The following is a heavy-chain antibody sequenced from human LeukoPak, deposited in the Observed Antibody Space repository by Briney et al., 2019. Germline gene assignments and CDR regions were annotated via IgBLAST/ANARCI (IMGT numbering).Heavy chain of an antibody. CDR2: IRSDGTTT. Sequence: TGGSLTLSCVGSGFSFTDYWMHWVRQGTGEGLVWVSYIRSDGTTTDYADSVKGRFTISRDNAKNTLFLHMNNLRPEDTALYYCATGYISAYEYRGQGVLVTVSS. D-gene: IGHD5-18*01. CDR1: GFSFTDYW. J-gene: IGHJ4*02. CDR3: ATGYISAYEY. V-gene: IGHV3-74*01.